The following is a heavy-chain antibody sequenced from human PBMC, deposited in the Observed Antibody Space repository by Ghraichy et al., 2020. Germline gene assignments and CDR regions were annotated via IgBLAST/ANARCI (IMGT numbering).Heavy chain of an antibody. CDR1: GGSISSSSYY. D-gene: IGHD3-3*01. CDR2: IYYSGST. V-gene: IGHV4-39*07. J-gene: IGHJ4*02. CDR3: ASRYYDFWSGYYGVEVDY. Sequence: SETLSLTCTVSGGSISSSSYYWGWIRQPPGQGLEWIGSIYYSGSTYYNPSLKSRVTISVDTSKNQFSLKLSSVTAADTAVYYCASRYYDFWSGYYGVEVDYWGQGSMVTVSS.